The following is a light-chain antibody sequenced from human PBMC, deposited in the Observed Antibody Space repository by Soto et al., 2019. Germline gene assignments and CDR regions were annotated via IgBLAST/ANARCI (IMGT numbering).Light chain of an antibody. J-gene: IGKJ4*01. CDR1: QSVGSS. CDR3: QQYNKWAPGPLT. Sequence: EVVMTQSPATLSVSPGERATLSCGASQSVGSSLAWYQQKPGQSPRLLIHGASTRATGISARFSGSGSGTEFTLIVGGEQSEDSAVYYCQQYNKWAPGPLTFGGGTKVE. CDR2: GAS. V-gene: IGKV3-15*01.